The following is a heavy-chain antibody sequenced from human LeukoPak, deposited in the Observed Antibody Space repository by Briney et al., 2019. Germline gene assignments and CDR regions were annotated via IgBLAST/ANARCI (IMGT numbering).Heavy chain of an antibody. J-gene: IGHJ4*02. V-gene: IGHV3-23*01. CDR2: ISGGGGNT. D-gene: IGHD1-26*01. CDR1: GFTFSTYA. Sequence: QTGGSLRLSCAASGFTFSTYAVSWVRQAPGKGLEWVSVISGGGGNTYYADSVKGRFTISRDNSKNTLYLQMNSLRAEDTAVYYCARRLEYSGSKGVFDYWGQGTLVTVSS. CDR3: ARRLEYSGSKGVFDY.